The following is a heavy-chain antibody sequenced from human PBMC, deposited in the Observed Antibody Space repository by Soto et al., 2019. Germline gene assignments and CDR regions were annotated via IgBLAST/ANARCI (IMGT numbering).Heavy chain of an antibody. D-gene: IGHD2-2*01. V-gene: IGHV3-23*01. Sequence: GGSLRLSCTASGFIFRNYVMTWVRQAPGKGLEWVSSIIGSGGTIYYTDSVKGRFTISRDNSKNTLFLQINSLRAEDTAVYYCAKDLGDIVVVPAAIFDYWGQGTLVTVSS. J-gene: IGHJ4*02. CDR3: AKDLGDIVVVPAAIFDY. CDR1: GFIFRNYV. CDR2: IIGSGGTI.